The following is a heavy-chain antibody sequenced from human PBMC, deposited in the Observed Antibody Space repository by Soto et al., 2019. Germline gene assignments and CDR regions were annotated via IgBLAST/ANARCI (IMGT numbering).Heavy chain of an antibody. CDR1: GFTFSSYG. Sequence: SGGGVVQPGRSLRLSCAASGFTFSSYGMHWVRQAPGKGLEWVAVIWYDGSNKYYADSVKGRFTISRDNSKNTLYLQMNSLRAEDTAVYYCARDGTDPYYFDYWGQGTLVTVSS. CDR3: ARDGTDPYYFDY. V-gene: IGHV3-33*01. J-gene: IGHJ4*02. CDR2: IWYDGSNK. D-gene: IGHD1-1*01.